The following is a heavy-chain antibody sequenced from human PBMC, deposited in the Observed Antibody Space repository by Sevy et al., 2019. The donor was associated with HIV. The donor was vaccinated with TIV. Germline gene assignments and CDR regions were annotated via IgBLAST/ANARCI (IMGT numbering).Heavy chain of an antibody. CDR2: ISGNGGST. V-gene: IGHV3-23*01. CDR3: ARDGKAWDLLNY. J-gene: IGHJ4*02. Sequence: GGSLRLSCAASGFTSSNYAMSWVRQAPGKGLEWVSVISGNGGSTYYADSVRGRFTISRDNSQNMLYLQMNSLRVEDTAVYFCARDGKAWDLLNYWGQGTLVTVSS. CDR1: GFTSSNYA. D-gene: IGHD1-26*01.